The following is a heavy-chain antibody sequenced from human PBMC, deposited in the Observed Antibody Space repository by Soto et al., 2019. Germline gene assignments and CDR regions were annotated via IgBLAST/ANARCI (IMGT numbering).Heavy chain of an antibody. J-gene: IGHJ4*02. CDR1: GFTVSSNY. CDR3: VKDCSSGSCYKDYFEY. Sequence: GGSLRLSCAASGFTVSSNYMSWVRQAPRKGLEWVSAISTNGDRTFYAESVKGRFTISRDNSKNTLYLQMSSLRAEDTAVYYCVKDCSSGSCYKDYFEYWGQGTLVTVSS. D-gene: IGHD2-15*01. CDR2: ISTNGDRT. V-gene: IGHV3-64D*06.